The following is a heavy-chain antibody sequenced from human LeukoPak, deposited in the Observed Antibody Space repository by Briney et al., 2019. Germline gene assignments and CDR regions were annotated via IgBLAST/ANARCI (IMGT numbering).Heavy chain of an antibody. CDR2: ISYDGSNK. J-gene: IGHJ2*01. D-gene: IGHD6-13*01. CDR1: GFTFSSYA. CDR3: ARVGAAPTGSRWYFDL. V-gene: IGHV3-30-3*01. Sequence: GSLRLSCAASGFTFSSYAMHWVRQAPGKGLEWVAVISYDGSNKYYADSVKGRFTISRDNSKNTLYLQMNSLRAEDTAVYYCARVGAAPTGSRWYFDLWGRGTLVTVSS.